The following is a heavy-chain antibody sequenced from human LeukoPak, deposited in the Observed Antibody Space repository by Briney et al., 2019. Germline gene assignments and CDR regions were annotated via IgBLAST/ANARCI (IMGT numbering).Heavy chain of an antibody. J-gene: IGHJ4*02. V-gene: IGHV3-21*01. CDR3: ARSFGVIAAAGNDDY. D-gene: IGHD6-13*01. Sequence: GGPLSLSCAASGLTHSSCSMNWLPQAPGKALEWGSSISSSSSYIYYADSVKGRFTISRDNAKNSLYLQMNSLRAEDTAVYYCARSFGVIAAAGNDDYWGQGTLVTVSS. CDR1: GLTHSSCS. CDR2: ISSSSSYI.